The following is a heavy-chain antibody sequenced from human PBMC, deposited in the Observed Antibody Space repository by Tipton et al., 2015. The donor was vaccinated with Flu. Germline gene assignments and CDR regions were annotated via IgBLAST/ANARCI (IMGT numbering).Heavy chain of an antibody. Sequence: QLVQSGAEVKKPGSSVRVSCKTSGGSLNNNAINWVRQAPGQGLEWMGRIIPLLDIANVAHNFRRRVTITADKSTDTAYMELSGLRSDDTAVYYCASTPPVAVAARLWYSDLWGRGTLVTVSS. CDR2: IIPLLDIA. V-gene: IGHV1-69*09. D-gene: IGHD6-19*01. J-gene: IGHJ2*01. CDR1: GGSLNNNA. CDR3: ASTPPVAVAARLWYSDL.